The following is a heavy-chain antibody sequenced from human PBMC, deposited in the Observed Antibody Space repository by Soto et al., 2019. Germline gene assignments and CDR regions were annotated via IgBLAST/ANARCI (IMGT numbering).Heavy chain of an antibody. CDR1: AFTFSSYA. CDR3: AKGQVPVAVYYYYYMDV. D-gene: IGHD2-2*01. CDR2: ISGGGDNT. V-gene: IGHV3-23*01. Sequence: GGSLRLSCAASAFTFSSYAMSWVRQAPGKGLEWVSAISGGGDNTYYADSVKGRFTISRDNSRNTLYLRMNSLRAEDTAVYYCAKGQVPVAVYYYYYMDVWGKGTTVTVSS. J-gene: IGHJ6*03.